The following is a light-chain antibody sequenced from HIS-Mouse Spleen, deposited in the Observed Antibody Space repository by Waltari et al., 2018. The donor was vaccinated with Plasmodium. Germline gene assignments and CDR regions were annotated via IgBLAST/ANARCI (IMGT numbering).Light chain of an antibody. Sequence: AIRMTQSPSSRSASTGDRVTITCRASQGISSYLAWYQQKPGKAPKLLIYAASTLQSGVPSRFSGSGSGTDFTLTISCLQSEDFATYYCQQYYSYPPITFGQGTRLEIK. J-gene: IGKJ5*01. CDR2: AAS. CDR3: QQYYSYPPIT. CDR1: QGISSY. V-gene: IGKV1-8*01.